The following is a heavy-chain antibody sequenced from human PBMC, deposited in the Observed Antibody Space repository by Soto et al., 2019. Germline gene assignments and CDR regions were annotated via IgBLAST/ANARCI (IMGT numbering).Heavy chain of an antibody. CDR3: ATHPPYGPLDY. Sequence: TLSLTCTVSGGSISSGGYYWSWIRQHPGKGLEWIGYIYYSENTYYNPSLKSRVTISVDTSKNQFSLRLTSVTAADTAVYYCATHPPYGPLDYWGQGTLVTVSS. J-gene: IGHJ4*02. CDR2: IYYSENT. D-gene: IGHD4-17*01. V-gene: IGHV4-31*03. CDR1: GGSISSGGYY.